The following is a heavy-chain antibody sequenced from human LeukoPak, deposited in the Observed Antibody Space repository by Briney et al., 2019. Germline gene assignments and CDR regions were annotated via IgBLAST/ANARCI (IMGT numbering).Heavy chain of an antibody. V-gene: IGHV4-31*03. J-gene: IGHJ6*02. CDR1: GGSISSGGYY. Sequence: SETLSLTCTVSGGSISSGGYYWSWIRQHPGKGLEWMGYIYYSGSTYYNPSLKSRVTISVDTSKNQFSLKLSSVTAADTAVYYCARDYYDSRDYYYGMDVWGQGTTVTVSS. CDR3: ARDYYDSRDYYYGMDV. D-gene: IGHD3-22*01. CDR2: IYYSGST.